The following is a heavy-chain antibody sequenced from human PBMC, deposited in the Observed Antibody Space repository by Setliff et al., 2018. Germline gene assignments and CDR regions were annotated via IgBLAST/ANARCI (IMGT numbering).Heavy chain of an antibody. CDR2: INPYSDVT. CDR3: ARDLRVSGSYDY. Sequence: ASVKVSCKASGYTFTGYYLHWVRQAPGQGLEWMGWINPYSDVTNYAQKFQGRVTMTRDTSTSTVYMELSSLRSEDTAVYYCARDLRVSGSYDYWGQGTLVTVSS. CDR1: GYTFTGYY. D-gene: IGHD1-26*01. V-gene: IGHV1-2*02. J-gene: IGHJ4*02.